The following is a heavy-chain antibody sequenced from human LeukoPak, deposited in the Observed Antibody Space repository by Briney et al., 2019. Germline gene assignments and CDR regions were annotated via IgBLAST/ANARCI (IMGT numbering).Heavy chain of an antibody. D-gene: IGHD3/OR15-3a*01. CDR1: GFTFSGYG. J-gene: IGHJ4*02. Sequence: GGSLRLSCAASGFTFSGYGMNWVRQVTGQGLEWVANIKQDGSEKFYVASVKGRFTISRDNGKSSLYLQMNSLRAEDTALYYCATSYDMGWLIGYWGQGTLVTVSS. CDR2: IKQDGSEK. CDR3: ATSYDMGWLIGY. V-gene: IGHV3-7*03.